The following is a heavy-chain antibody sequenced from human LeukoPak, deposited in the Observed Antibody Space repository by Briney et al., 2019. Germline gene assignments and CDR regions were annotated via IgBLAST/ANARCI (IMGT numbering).Heavy chain of an antibody. J-gene: IGHJ5*02. CDR2: INPNNGGT. CDR1: GYTFTDYD. V-gene: IGHV1-2*02. D-gene: IGHD6-13*01. Sequence: ASVKVSCKASGYTFTDYDMHWVRQAPGQGLEWMGWINPNNGGTNYAQKFQGRVTMTRDTSISTAYMELSRLRSDDTAVYYRARERGQQVRFDPWGQGTLVTVSS. CDR3: ARERGQQVRFDP.